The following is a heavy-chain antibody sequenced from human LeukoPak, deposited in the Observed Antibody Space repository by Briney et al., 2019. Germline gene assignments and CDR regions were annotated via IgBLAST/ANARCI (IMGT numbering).Heavy chain of an antibody. Sequence: RPGGSLRLSCAASGFTFDDYAMSWVRQTPGKGLEWVSGTNWDGGRTGYADSVKGRFTISRDNAKNSLYLQMNSLRAEDTAVYYCAREGSGYAFDYWGQGTLVTVSS. D-gene: IGHD5-12*01. V-gene: IGHV3-20*04. CDR2: TNWDGGRT. CDR3: AREGSGYAFDY. J-gene: IGHJ4*02. CDR1: GFTFDDYA.